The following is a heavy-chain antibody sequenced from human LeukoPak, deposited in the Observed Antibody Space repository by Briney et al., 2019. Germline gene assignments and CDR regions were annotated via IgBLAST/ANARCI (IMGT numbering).Heavy chain of an antibody. J-gene: IGHJ4*02. D-gene: IGHD3-16*01. V-gene: IGHV3-30-3*01. CDR1: GFTLSSYA. CDR2: ISYDGSNK. CDR3: AREDYPFSGGPVDY. Sequence: PGGSLRLSCAASGFTLSSYAMHWVRQAPGKGLEWVAVISYDGSNKYYADSVKGRFTISRDNSKNTLYLQMNSLRAEDTAVYYCAREDYPFSGGPVDYWGQGTLVTVSS.